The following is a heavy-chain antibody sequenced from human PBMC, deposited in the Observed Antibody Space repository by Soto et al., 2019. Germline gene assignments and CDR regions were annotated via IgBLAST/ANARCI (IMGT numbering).Heavy chain of an antibody. Sequence: QVQLVQSGGEVKKPGASVKVSCKVSGHTFASYGISWVRQAPGQGLEWMGWISVYNGNTNYAQKFQGRVTLTTDTSXXXAXXXXXXXXXXXXXVXXXXXXXXXXXXXXXTXDYWGQGTLVTVSS. CDR3: XXXXXXXXXXXXTXDY. V-gene: IGHV1-18*01. J-gene: IGHJ4*02. CDR2: ISVYNGNT. CDR1: GHTFASYG.